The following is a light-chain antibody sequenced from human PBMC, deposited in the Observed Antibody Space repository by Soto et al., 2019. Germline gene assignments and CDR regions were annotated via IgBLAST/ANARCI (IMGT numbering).Light chain of an antibody. CDR1: QTVRNNY. CDR2: DAS. CDR3: QQYGSSPPIT. Sequence: DIVMTQSPDSLAVSPGERATLSCRASQTVRNNYLAWYQQKPGQAPRLLIYDASSRATGIPDRFSGGGSGTDFTLTISRLEPEDFAVYYCQQYGSSPPITFGQGTRLEIK. V-gene: IGKV3-20*01. J-gene: IGKJ5*01.